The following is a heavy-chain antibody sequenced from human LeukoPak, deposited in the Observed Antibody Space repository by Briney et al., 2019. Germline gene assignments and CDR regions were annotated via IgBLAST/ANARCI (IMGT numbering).Heavy chain of an antibody. Sequence: ASVKVSCKASGYTFADYYIHWVRQAPGQGLEWMGWIYPKSGGTNSAQKLQGRVTMTRDTSISTAYMELSRLRSDDTAVYYCASDLGYCSGNSCYSSNYWGQGTLVTVSS. CDR1: GYTFADYY. D-gene: IGHD2-15*01. CDR2: IYPKSGGT. V-gene: IGHV1-2*02. J-gene: IGHJ4*01. CDR3: ASDLGYCSGNSCYSSNY.